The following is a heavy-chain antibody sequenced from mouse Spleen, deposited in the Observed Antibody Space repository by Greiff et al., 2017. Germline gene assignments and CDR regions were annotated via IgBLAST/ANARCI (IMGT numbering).Heavy chain of an antibody. J-gene: IGHJ4*01. CDR2: IHPNSGST. V-gene: IGHV1-64*01. CDR3: ARSGHYDGSLYAMDY. Sequence: QVQLKQPGAELVKPGASVKLSCKASGYTFTSYWMHWVKQRPGQGLEWIGMIHPNSGSTNYNEKFKSKATLTVDKSSSTAYMQLSSLTSEDSAVYYCARSGHYDGSLYAMDYWGQGTSVTVSS. CDR1: GYTFTSYW. D-gene: IGHD1-1*01.